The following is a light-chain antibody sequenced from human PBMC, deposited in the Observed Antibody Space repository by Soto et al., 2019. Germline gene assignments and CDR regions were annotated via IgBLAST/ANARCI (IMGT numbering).Light chain of an antibody. CDR3: QKYNSAPRT. J-gene: IGKJ1*01. Sequence: DIQMTQSPSSLSASVGDRVTITCRASQGISHYLAWYQQRPGQVPKLLIHDANILQSGVPSRFSGSGSGTDFTRSISSLQPEDVATYYCQKYNSAPRTFGQGTKVDIE. CDR1: QGISHY. CDR2: DAN. V-gene: IGKV1-27*01.